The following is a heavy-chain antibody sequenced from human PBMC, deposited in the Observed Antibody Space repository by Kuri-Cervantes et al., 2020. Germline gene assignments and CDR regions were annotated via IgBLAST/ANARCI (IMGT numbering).Heavy chain of an antibody. CDR2: INHGGSA. J-gene: IGHJ4*02. CDR1: GGSFSSFY. Sequence: ESLKISCAVYGGSFSSFYWSWIRQPPEKGLEWIGEINHGGSANYNPSLKSRATISVDTSKNQFSLKLSSVTAADTAVYYCARQKRYSYDYFDYWGQGTLVTVSS. D-gene: IGHD5-18*01. CDR3: ARQKRYSYDYFDY. V-gene: IGHV4-34*01.